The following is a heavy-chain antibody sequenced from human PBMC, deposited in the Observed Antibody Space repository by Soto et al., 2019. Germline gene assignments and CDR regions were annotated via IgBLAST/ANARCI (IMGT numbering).Heavy chain of an antibody. D-gene: IGHD3-10*01. Sequence: EVQLLESGGGLVQGGESLRLSCPASGFTFSNYPMSWVRQVPGKGLEWVSSISASGGSTYYADSVRGRFTISRDNSKXXXXXXXNXLRAEDTAVYYCAKNNLFGSGTKDYWGQGTLVTVSS. J-gene: IGHJ4*02. CDR1: GFTFSNYP. CDR2: ISASGGST. CDR3: AKNNLFGSGTKDY. V-gene: IGHV3-23*01.